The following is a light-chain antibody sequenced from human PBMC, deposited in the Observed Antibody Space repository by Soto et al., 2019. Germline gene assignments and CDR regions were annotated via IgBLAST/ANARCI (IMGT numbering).Light chain of an antibody. J-gene: IGKJ5*01. CDR3: QQRSNWIT. V-gene: IGKV3-11*01. CDR1: QSVSTY. CDR2: EAS. Sequence: EIVLTQSPATLSLSPGERATLSCRASQSVSTYLAWYQQKPGQAPRLLIYEASNRAAGIPARFSGSGSGTDFTLTSSSVEPEDSEVYYCQQRSNWITFGQGTRLEIK.